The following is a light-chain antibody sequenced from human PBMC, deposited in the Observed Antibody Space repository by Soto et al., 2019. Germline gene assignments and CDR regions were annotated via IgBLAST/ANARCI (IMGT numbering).Light chain of an antibody. Sequence: HSALTQPASVSGSPGQSITISCTGTSSDVGSYNLVSWYQQHPGKAPKLMIYEVSKRPSGVSNRFSGSKSGNTASLTISGLQAEDEADYYCCSYAGSSLVFGGGTKLTVL. CDR1: SSDVGSYNL. CDR2: EVS. V-gene: IGLV2-23*02. CDR3: CSYAGSSLV. J-gene: IGLJ2*01.